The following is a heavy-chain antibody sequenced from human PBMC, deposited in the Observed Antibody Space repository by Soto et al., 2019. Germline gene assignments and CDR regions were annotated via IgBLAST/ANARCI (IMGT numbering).Heavy chain of an antibody. D-gene: IGHD2-15*01. CDR1: GFTFSYYA. CDR2: ISGSGSST. J-gene: IGHJ6*02. CDR3: AKEMCSGGSCYSSSGMDV. V-gene: IGHV3-23*01. Sequence: EVQLLESGGGLVQPGGSLGLSCAASGFTFSYYAMSWVRQAPGKGLEWVSTISGSGSSTYHADSVRGRFSISRDNSKNTVYLQMNSLRAEDTAVYYCAKEMCSGGSCYSSSGMDVWGQGTTVTVSS.